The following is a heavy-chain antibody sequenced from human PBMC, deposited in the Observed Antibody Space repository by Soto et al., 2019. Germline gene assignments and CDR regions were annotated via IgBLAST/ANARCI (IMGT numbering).Heavy chain of an antibody. Sequence: QVKLVQSGAEVKKPGASVKVACKASGYTFTSYGISWVRHAPGQGLEWMGWISAYNGNTHYAQKLQGRVTMTTDTTTSTAYMELRSLRSDDTAVYYCARYIVVVVAGPYGMDVWGQGTTVTVSS. CDR2: ISAYNGNT. D-gene: IGHD2-15*01. CDR1: GYTFTSYG. V-gene: IGHV1-18*01. J-gene: IGHJ6*02. CDR3: ARYIVVVVAGPYGMDV.